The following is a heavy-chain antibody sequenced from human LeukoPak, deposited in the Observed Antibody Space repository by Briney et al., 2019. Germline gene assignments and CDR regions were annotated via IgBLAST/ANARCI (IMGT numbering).Heavy chain of an antibody. D-gene: IGHD2-2*02. CDR3: AKEVGGYCSSTSCYNFYYFDY. CDR1: GFTFDDYA. Sequence: GGSLRLSCAASGFTFDDYAMHWVRQAPGKGLEWASGISWNSGSIGYADSVKGRFTISRDNAKNSLYLQMNSLRAEDTALYYCAKEVGGYCSSTSCYNFYYFDYWGQGTLVTVSS. J-gene: IGHJ4*02. CDR2: ISWNSGSI. V-gene: IGHV3-9*01.